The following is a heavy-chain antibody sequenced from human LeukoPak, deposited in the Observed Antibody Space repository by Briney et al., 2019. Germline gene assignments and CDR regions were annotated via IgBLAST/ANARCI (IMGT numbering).Heavy chain of an antibody. CDR2: IIPIFGTA. D-gene: IGHD3-22*01. V-gene: IGHV1-69*01. CDR1: GGTFSSYA. CDR3: ARESLYYDSSGYYSGHFDY. Sequence: SVKVSCKASGGTFSSYAISWVRQAPGQGLEWMGGIIPIFGTANYAQKFQGRVTITADESTSTAYMELSSLRSEDTAVYYCARESLYYDSSGYYSGHFDYWGQGTLVTVSS. J-gene: IGHJ4*02.